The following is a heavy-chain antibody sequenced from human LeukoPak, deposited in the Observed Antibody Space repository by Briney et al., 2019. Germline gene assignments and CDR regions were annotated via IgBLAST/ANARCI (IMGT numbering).Heavy chain of an antibody. J-gene: IGHJ4*02. CDR1: GFTYTSYW. Sequence: GGSLRLSCAASGFTYTSYWMHWVRQAPGKGLVWVSRINNDGSSTNYAASVKGRFTISRDNAKNTLYLQMNSLRAEDTALYYCARGLSGYSSSLGYWGQGTLVTVSS. D-gene: IGHD6-6*01. CDR3: ARGLSGYSSSLGY. CDR2: INNDGSST. V-gene: IGHV3-74*01.